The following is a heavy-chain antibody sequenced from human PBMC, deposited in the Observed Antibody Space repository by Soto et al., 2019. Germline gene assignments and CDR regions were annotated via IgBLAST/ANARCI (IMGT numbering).Heavy chain of an antibody. CDR2: INHSGST. CDR1: GGSISGYY. CDR3: ARGDLTVTFGRVIVTAESRL. V-gene: IGHV4-34*01. J-gene: IGHJ4*02. D-gene: IGHD3-16*02. Sequence: SETLSLTCAVYGGSISGYYWSWIRQPPGKGLEWMGEINHSGSTNYNPSLKSRVTISGDTSKNQFSLRLSSVTAADTAVYYCARGDLTVTFGRVIVTAESRLWGLGTLVTVSS.